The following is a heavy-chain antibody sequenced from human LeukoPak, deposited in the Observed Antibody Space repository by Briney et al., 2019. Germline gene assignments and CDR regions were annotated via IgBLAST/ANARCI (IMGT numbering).Heavy chain of an antibody. CDR1: GGSISSYY. J-gene: IGHJ5*02. CDR3: ARVYSSSWYWFDP. D-gene: IGHD6-13*01. V-gene: IGHV4-59*01. Sequence: SETLSLTCTVSGGSISSYYWSWIRQPPGKGLEWIGYIYCSGSTNYNPSLKSRVTISVDTSKNQFSLKLSSVTAADTAVYYCARVYSSSWYWFDPWGQGTLVTVSS. CDR2: IYCSGST.